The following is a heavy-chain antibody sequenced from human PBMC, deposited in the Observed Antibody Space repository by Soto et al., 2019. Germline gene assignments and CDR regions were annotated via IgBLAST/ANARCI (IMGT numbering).Heavy chain of an antibody. J-gene: IGHJ5*02. CDR2: INHSGST. V-gene: IGHV4-34*01. D-gene: IGHD3-10*01. CDR3: ARGQGLGVRANWFDP. Sequence: QVQLQQWGAGLLKPSETLSLTCAVHGGSFSVYYWSWIRQPPGKGLEWIGEINHSGSTNDHPSLKSRVTISLDTSTNQFSLKLTSVTAADTAVYYCARGQGLGVRANWFDPWGQGTLVTLSS. CDR1: GGSFSVYY.